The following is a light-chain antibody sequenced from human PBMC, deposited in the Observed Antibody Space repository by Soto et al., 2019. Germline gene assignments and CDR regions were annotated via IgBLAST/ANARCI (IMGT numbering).Light chain of an antibody. Sequence: EIVLTQSPGTLSLSPGERATLSCRASQSVSSSSLAWYQQKPGQAPRLLIYGASSRATGIPDRFSGSGSGTDFTLTIIRLEPEDFAVYYCQQHSNWPLTFGGGTKVEIK. CDR2: GAS. CDR1: QSVSSSS. CDR3: QQHSNWPLT. J-gene: IGKJ4*01. V-gene: IGKV3D-20*02.